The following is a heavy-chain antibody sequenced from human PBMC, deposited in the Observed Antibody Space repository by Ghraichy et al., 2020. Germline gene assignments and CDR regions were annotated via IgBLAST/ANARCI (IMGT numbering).Heavy chain of an antibody. Sequence: ASVKVSCKASGYTFTSYGFNWVRQAPGQGLEWMGWISAYNGNTNYAQKLQGRVTMTTDTSTSTAYMELRSLRSDDTAVYYCARTYTSSPKYYNYYMDVWGKGTTVTVSS. CDR3: ARTYTSSPKYYNYYMDV. CDR1: GYTFTSYG. D-gene: IGHD6-13*01. J-gene: IGHJ6*03. V-gene: IGHV1-18*01. CDR2: ISAYNGNT.